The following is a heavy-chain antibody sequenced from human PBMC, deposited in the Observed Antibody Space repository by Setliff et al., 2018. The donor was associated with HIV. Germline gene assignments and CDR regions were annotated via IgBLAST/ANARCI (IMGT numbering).Heavy chain of an antibody. V-gene: IGHV3-49*04. J-gene: IGHJ4*02. CDR2: IRSKSYSATT. CDR1: GFTFGDYA. D-gene: IGHD4-17*01. Sequence: RLSCTASGFTFGDYAMSWVRQAPGKGLEWVGFIRSKSYSATTEYAASVKGRFNISRDDSKGIAYLQMNSLRTEDTAVYYCARDPIDYGDSPFDYWGQGTLVTVSS. CDR3: ARDPIDYGDSPFDY.